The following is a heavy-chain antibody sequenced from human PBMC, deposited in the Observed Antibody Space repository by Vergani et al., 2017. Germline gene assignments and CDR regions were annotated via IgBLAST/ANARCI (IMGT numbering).Heavy chain of an antibody. Sequence: QVQLVQSGAEVKKPGASVKVSCKASGYTFTSYYMHWVRQAPGQGLEWMGIINPSGGSTSYAQKFQGRVTMTRDTSTSTVYMELSSLRSEDTAVYYCASEGIAAAGTGGVDYWGQGTLVTVSS. CDR3: ASEGIAAAGTGGVDY. CDR2: INPSGGST. V-gene: IGHV1-46*01. J-gene: IGHJ4*02. CDR1: GYTFTSYY. D-gene: IGHD6-13*01.